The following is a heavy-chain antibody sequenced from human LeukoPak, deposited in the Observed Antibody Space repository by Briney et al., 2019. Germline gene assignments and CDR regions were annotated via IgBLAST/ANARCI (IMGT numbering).Heavy chain of an antibody. CDR1: DGSISRYY. J-gene: IGHJ4*02. D-gene: IGHD3-3*02. CDR2: VYSSGST. CDR3: ASRISHLCNFVF. V-gene: IGHV4-59*08. Sequence: NPSETLSLTCIVSDGSISRYYWNWLRQPPGKGLEWIGYVYSSGSTNYNPSLKSRVTISVDTSKNQFSLKLNSVTAADTAVYYCASRISHLCNFVFWRQGTLVTVSS.